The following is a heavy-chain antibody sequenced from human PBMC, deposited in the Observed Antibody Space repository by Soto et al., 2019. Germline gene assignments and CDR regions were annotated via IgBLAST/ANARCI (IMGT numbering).Heavy chain of an antibody. CDR3: ARDPGCINYYGSGSSHSLDY. D-gene: IGHD3-10*01. Sequence: QVQLVESGGGVVQPGRSLRLSCAASGFTFSSYAMHWVRQAPGKGLEWVAVISYAGSNKYYADTVKGRFTISRDNSKNTLYLQMNSLRAKDTAVYYCARDPGCINYYGSGSSHSLDYRGQGTLVTVSS. CDR1: GFTFSSYA. J-gene: IGHJ4*02. V-gene: IGHV3-30-3*01. CDR2: ISYAGSNK.